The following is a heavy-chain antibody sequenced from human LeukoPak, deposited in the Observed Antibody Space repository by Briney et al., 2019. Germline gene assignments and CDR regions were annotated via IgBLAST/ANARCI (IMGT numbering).Heavy chain of an antibody. J-gene: IGHJ4*02. D-gene: IGHD3-3*01. V-gene: IGHV1-2*04. CDR3: ARGPSSTYYDFWSGSYYFDF. CDR2: INPNGGGT. Sequence: GASVKVSCKASGYTFSGYYMHWVRQAPGQGLEWMGWINPNGGGTNYAQKFQGWVTMTRDTSINTAYMELSRLRSDDTAVYYCARGPSSTYYDFWSGSYYFDFWGQGTLVTVSS. CDR1: GYTFSGYY.